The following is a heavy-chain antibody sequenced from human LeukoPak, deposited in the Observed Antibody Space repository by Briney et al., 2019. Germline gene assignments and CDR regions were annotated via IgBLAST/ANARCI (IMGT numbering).Heavy chain of an antibody. Sequence: ASVKVSCKASGYTFTGYFIHWVRQAPGQGLEWMGWINPNSGGTSYAQKFQGRVTMTTDTSISTAYMELSSLRSDDTAVYYCARVDWLHLIPFDYWGQGTLVTVSS. V-gene: IGHV1-2*02. CDR1: GYTFTGYF. CDR3: ARVDWLHLIPFDY. CDR2: INPNSGGT. J-gene: IGHJ4*02. D-gene: IGHD5-24*01.